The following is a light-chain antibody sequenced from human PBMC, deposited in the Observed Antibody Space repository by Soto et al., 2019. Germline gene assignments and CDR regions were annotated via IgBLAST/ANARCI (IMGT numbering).Light chain of an antibody. CDR3: CSYAGSSTASYV. Sequence: QSALTQPASVSGSPGQSITISCTGTSSDVGSYNLVSWYQQHPGKAPKLMIYEVSKRPSGVSNRVSGSKSGNTASLTISGLQAAYEADYYCCSYAGSSTASYVFGTGTKLTVL. V-gene: IGLV2-23*02. CDR1: SSDVGSYNL. CDR2: EVS. J-gene: IGLJ1*01.